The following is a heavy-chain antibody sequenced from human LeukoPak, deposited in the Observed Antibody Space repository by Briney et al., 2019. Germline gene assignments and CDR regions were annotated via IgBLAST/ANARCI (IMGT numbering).Heavy chain of an antibody. CDR2: VSYDGSTK. CDR1: GFTFSHFA. V-gene: IGHV3-30*04. J-gene: IGHJ4*02. D-gene: IGHD3/OR15-3a*01. CDR3: ARDSGFSGTQRGEY. Sequence: GGSLRLSCVASGFTFSHFAIHWVRQAPGKGLEWVAVVSYDGSTKYYADSVKGRFTISSDNSKNTLYLQMNSLRAEDTAVYYCARDSGFSGTQRGEYWGQGTLVTVSS.